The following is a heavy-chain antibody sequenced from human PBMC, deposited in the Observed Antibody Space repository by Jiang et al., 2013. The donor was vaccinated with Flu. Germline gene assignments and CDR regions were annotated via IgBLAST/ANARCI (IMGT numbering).Heavy chain of an antibody. Sequence: QLLESGGGLVKPGGSLRLSCAASGFTFSDYYMSWIRQAPGKGWSGFHYISSSSSYTNYADSVKGRFTISRDNAKNSLYLQMNSLRAEDTAVYYCARVTYGSGSYFDYWGQGTLVTVSS. CDR3: ARVTYGSGSYFDY. CDR2: ISSSSSYT. CDR1: GFTFSDYY. V-gene: IGHV3-11*03. D-gene: IGHD3-10*01. J-gene: IGHJ4*02.